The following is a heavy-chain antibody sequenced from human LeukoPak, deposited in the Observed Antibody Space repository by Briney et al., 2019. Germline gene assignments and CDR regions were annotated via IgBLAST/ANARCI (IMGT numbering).Heavy chain of an antibody. D-gene: IGHD3-16*02. V-gene: IGHV3-7*01. CDR3: ARGTFGGVITHTFDY. CDR2: IKQDGSEK. J-gene: IGHJ4*02. CDR1: GFTFSSYW. Sequence: GGSPRLSCAASGFTFSSYWMSWVRQAPGKGLEWVANIKQDGSEKYYVDSVKGRFTISRDNAKNSLYLQMNSLRAEDTAVYYCARGTFGGVITHTFDYWGQGTLVTVSS.